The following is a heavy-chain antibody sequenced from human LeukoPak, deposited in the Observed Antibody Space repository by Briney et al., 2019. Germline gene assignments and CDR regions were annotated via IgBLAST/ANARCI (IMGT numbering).Heavy chain of an antibody. V-gene: IGHV3-74*01. CDR1: GFTFSTYW. J-gene: IGHJ4*02. CDR3: AKDLGVQWLVPYYFDY. D-gene: IGHD6-19*01. CDR2: ISSDGSST. Sequence: GGSLRLPCAASGFTFSTYWMHWVCQAPGKGLVWLSRISSDGSSTNYADSVKGRFTISRDNAKNTLYLQMNSLRAEDTAVYYCAKDLGVQWLVPYYFDYWGQGTLVTVSS.